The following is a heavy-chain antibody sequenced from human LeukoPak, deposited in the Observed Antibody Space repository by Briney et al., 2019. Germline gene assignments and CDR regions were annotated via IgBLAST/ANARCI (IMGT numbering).Heavy chain of an antibody. Sequence: PSETLSLTCSVSGYSISSGYYWGWIRQPPGKGLEWIGSMYYRGSTDYSPSLKSRVTVSVDKTKNQFSLKLSSVTAADPAVDYCAIVTRNYYDSPAYYSFDYWGQGTLVTVSS. CDR2: MYYRGST. CDR3: AIVTRNYYDSPAYYSFDY. D-gene: IGHD3-22*01. V-gene: IGHV4-38-2*02. CDR1: GYSISSGYY. J-gene: IGHJ4*02.